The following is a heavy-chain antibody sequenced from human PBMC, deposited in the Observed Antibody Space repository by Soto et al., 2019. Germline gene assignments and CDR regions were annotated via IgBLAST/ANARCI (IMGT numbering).Heavy chain of an antibody. Sequence: QVRLAESGGGVVQPGRSLRLSCAASGFGFSHYAFHWVRQAPGKGLEWLTVISYDGNAKFYGDSVKGRFTVSRDNSHNTVYLQMTSLRIEDTARYYCARDGHPSTVPDTPPEFWGQGTLVTVSS. D-gene: IGHD4-17*01. V-gene: IGHV3-30*03. CDR3: ARDGHPSTVPDTPPEF. CDR2: ISYDGNAK. CDR1: GFGFSHYA. J-gene: IGHJ4*02.